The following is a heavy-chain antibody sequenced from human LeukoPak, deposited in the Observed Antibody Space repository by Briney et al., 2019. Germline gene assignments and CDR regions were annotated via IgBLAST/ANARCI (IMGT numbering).Heavy chain of an antibody. CDR1: GYTFTSYA. V-gene: IGHV1-3*01. Sequence: ASVKVSCKASGYTFTSYAMHWVRQAPGQRLEWMGRINAGNGNTKYSQKFQGRVTITRDTSASTAYMELSSLRSEDTAVYYCARDRYDILTGFVYGMDVWGQGTTVTVSS. J-gene: IGHJ6*02. D-gene: IGHD3-9*01. CDR3: ARDRYDILTGFVYGMDV. CDR2: INAGNGNT.